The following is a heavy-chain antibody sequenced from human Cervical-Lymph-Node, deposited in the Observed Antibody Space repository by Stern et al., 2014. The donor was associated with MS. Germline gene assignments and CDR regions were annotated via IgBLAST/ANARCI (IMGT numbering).Heavy chain of an antibody. D-gene: IGHD4-17*01. CDR1: GGYFSSFA. V-gene: IGHV1-69*01. CDR2: LIPVFGTP. J-gene: IGHJ5*01. CDR3: ARGTVTNCFDS. Sequence: QVQLVQSGAEVRKPGSSVKVTCKTSGGYFSSFAITWVRQATGQGLEWMGGLIPVFGTPNYAQKFQDRVTITADASTRKAYMDLSSLRSEDTAVYYCARGTVTNCFDSWGQGTLVTVSS.